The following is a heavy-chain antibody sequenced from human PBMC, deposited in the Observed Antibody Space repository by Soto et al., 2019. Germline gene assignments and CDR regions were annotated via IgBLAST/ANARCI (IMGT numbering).Heavy chain of an antibody. J-gene: IGHJ4*02. CDR3: ARRSAMSTFGGVSA. Sequence: SETLSLTCTVSGGSISSYYWSWIRQPAGKGLEWIGRIYTSGSTNYNPSLKSRVTMSVDTSKNQFSLKLSSVTAADTAVYYCARRSAMSTFGGVSAWGPGTLVTVSS. CDR1: GGSISSYY. D-gene: IGHD3-16*01. CDR2: IYTSGST. V-gene: IGHV4-4*07.